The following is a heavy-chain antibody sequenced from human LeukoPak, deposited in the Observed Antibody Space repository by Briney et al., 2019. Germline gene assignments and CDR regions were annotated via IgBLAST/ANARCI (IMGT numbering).Heavy chain of an antibody. CDR2: MNPSSGNT. D-gene: IGHD3-22*01. V-gene: IGHV1-8*01. CDR1: GYTFTSYD. CDR3: ARVRYYYDSSGYYFPDY. J-gene: IGHJ4*02. Sequence: ASVKVSCKASGYTFTSYDINWVRQATGQGLEWMGWMNPSSGNTGYAQKFQGGVTMTRNTSISTAYMELSSLRSEDTAVYYCARVRYYYDSSGYYFPDYWGQGTLVTVSS.